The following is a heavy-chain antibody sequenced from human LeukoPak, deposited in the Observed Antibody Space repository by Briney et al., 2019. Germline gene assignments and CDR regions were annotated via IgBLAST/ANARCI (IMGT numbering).Heavy chain of an antibody. CDR2: IGIAGDT. CDR3: ARGYSSSWYLYDY. Sequence: GGSLRLSCAVSGFTVSSYDMHWVRQATGKGLEWVSFIGIAGDTYYPGSVKGRFTISRESAKNSLYLQMNSLRAGDTAVYYCARGYSSSWYLYDYWGQGTLVTVSS. CDR1: GFTVSSYD. J-gene: IGHJ4*02. D-gene: IGHD6-13*01. V-gene: IGHV3-13*01.